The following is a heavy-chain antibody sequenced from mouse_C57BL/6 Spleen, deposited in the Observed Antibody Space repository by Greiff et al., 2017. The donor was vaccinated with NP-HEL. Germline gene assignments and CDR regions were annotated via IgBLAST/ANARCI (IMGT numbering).Heavy chain of an antibody. V-gene: IGHV5-6*01. D-gene: IGHD3-1*01. CDR2: ISSCGSYT. J-gene: IGHJ3*01. CDR3: ARHGDSSAWFAY. CDR1: GFTFSSYG. Sequence: EVKLVESGGDLVKPGGSLKLSCAASGFTFSSYGMSWFRQTPDKRLEWVATISSCGSYTYSPDSVKGRFTISRDNAKNTLYLQMSSLKSEDTAMYYCARHGDSSAWFAYWGQGTLVTVSA.